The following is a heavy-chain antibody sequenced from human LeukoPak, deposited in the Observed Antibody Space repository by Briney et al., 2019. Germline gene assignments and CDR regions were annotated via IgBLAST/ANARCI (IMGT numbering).Heavy chain of an antibody. Sequence: SETLSLTCTVSGGSISSYYWSWIRQPPGKGLEWIGYMYYTGSTNYNPSLKSRVSISVDTSKNQFSLKLSSVTAADTAVYYCARLRLGYCTNGVCRDAFDIWGQGTMVTVSS. V-gene: IGHV4-59*01. CDR2: MYYTGST. CDR3: ARLRLGYCTNGVCRDAFDI. D-gene: IGHD2-8*01. CDR1: GGSISSYY. J-gene: IGHJ3*02.